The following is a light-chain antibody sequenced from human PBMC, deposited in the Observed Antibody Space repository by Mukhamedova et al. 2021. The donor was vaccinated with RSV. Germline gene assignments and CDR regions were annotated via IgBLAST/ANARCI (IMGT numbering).Light chain of an antibody. J-gene: IGKJ4*01. CDR1: QSVLYSSNNKNY. Sequence: INCKSSQSVLYSSNNKNYLAWYQQKPGQPPKLLIYWASTRESGVPDRFSGSGSGTDFTLTISSLQAEDVAVYYCQQYYSSPLTFGGGTKVEI. V-gene: IGKV4-1*01. CDR2: WAS. CDR3: QQYYSSPLT.